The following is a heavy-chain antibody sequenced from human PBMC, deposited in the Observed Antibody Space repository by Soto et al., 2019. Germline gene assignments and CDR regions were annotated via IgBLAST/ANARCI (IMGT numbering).Heavy chain of an antibody. J-gene: IGHJ5*02. V-gene: IGHV4-34*01. Sequence: SETLSLTCAVYGGSFSGYYWSWIRQPPGKGLEWIGEINHSGSTNYNPSLKSRVTISVDTSKNQFSLKLSSVTAADTAVYYCARGYTLYYDFWSGYFSWFDPWGQGTLVTAPQ. D-gene: IGHD3-3*01. CDR3: ARGYTLYYDFWSGYFSWFDP. CDR2: INHSGST. CDR1: GGSFSGYY.